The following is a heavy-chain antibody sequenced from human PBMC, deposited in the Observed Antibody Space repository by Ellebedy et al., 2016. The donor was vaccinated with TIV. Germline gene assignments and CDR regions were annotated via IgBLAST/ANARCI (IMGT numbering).Heavy chain of an antibody. Sequence: AASVKVSCKVSGYIFTDYYIHWFRQAPGQEFEWMGWINPNNGGTNYAQKFQDRVIMTRDTTISTVYLDLSRMTSDDTAVYYCTRGPSGGYFDYWGQGTLVPVSS. CDR1: GYIFTDYY. CDR2: INPNNGGT. CDR3: TRGPSGGYFDY. V-gene: IGHV1-2*02. D-gene: IGHD3-10*01. J-gene: IGHJ4*02.